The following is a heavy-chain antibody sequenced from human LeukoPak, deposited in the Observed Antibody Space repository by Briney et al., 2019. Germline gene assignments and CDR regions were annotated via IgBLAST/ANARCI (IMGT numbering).Heavy chain of an antibody. Sequence: PSETLSLTCAVYGGSFSGYYWSWIRQPPGKGLEWIGEINHSGSTNYNPSLKSRVTISVDTSKNQFSLKLSSVTAADTAVYYCARDRQTFFVYWGQGTLVTVSS. V-gene: IGHV4-34*01. CDR3: ARDRQTFFVY. J-gene: IGHJ4*02. CDR1: GGSFSGYY. CDR2: INHSGST.